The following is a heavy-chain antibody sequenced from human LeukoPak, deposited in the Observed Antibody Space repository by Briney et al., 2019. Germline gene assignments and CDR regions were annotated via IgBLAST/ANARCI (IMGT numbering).Heavy chain of an antibody. CDR2: ISYSGTT. D-gene: IGHD3-9*01. V-gene: IGHV4-31*03. CDR3: ARGGVLRYFDWFGNWFDP. Sequence: PSQTLSLTCTISGASISSGGYYWTWIRQHPGKGLEWIGYISYSGTTYYIPSLKSRLTISVDKSKNQFSLKLSSVTAADTAVYYCARGGVLRYFDWFGNWFDPWGQGTLVTVSS. J-gene: IGHJ5*02. CDR1: GASISSGGYY.